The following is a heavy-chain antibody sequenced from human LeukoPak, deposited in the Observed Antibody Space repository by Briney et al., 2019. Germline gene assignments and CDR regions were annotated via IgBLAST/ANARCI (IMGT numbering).Heavy chain of an antibody. V-gene: IGHV3-21*01. CDR3: ARGRGLPGPLDY. J-gene: IGHJ4*02. CDR2: ISSSSSHI. Sequence: PGGSLRLSCAASGFTFSSYSMNWVRQAPGKGLEWVSSISSSSSHIYYADSVKGRFTISRDNAKNSLYLQMNSLRAEDTAVCYCARGRGLPGPLDYWGRGTLVTVSS. CDR1: GFTFSSYS. D-gene: IGHD3-10*01.